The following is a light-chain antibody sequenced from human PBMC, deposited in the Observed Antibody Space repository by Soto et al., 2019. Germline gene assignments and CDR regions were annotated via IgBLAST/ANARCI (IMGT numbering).Light chain of an antibody. CDR2: GAS. Sequence: EIVMTQSPATLSVSPGERATLSCRASQSVSTNLVWYQQKPGQAPRLLIYGASTRGTGIPGRFSGSGSATEFTLTISSLQSEDFAVYYCQQYNDWPRTFGQGTMLEIK. CDR3: QQYNDWPRT. CDR1: QSVSTN. J-gene: IGKJ2*01. V-gene: IGKV3D-15*01.